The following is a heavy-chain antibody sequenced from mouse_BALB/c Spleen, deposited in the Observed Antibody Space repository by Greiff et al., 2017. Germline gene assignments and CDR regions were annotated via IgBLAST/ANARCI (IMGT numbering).Heavy chain of an antibody. J-gene: IGHJ3*01. CDR1: GYTFTSYW. CDR3: ARDYGSRGAWFAY. Sequence: VQLQQSGAELAKPGASVKMSCKASGYTFTSYWMHWVKQRPGQGLEWIGYINPSTGYTEYNQKFKDKATLTADKSSSTAYMQLSSLTSEDSAVYYCARDYGSRGAWFAYWGQGTLVTVSA. CDR2: INPSTGYT. V-gene: IGHV1-7*01. D-gene: IGHD1-1*01.